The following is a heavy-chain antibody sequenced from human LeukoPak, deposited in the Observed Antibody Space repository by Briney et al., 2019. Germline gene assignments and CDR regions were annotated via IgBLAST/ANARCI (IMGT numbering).Heavy chain of an antibody. J-gene: IGHJ4*02. CDR2: MNPNSGNT. D-gene: IGHD3-10*01. V-gene: IGHV1-8*03. CDR3: AKVTYGSGTYGAFDY. CDR1: GYTFTSYD. Sequence: ASVKVSCKASGYTFTSYDINWVRQATGQGLEWMGWMNPNSGNTGYAQKFQGRVTITRNTSISTAYMELSRLRSDDTAVYYCAKVTYGSGTYGAFDYWGQGTLVTVSS.